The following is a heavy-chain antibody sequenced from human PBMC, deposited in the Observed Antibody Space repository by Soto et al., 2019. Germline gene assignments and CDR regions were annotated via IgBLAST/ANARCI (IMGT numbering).Heavy chain of an antibody. V-gene: IGHV5-51*01. CDR2: IYPDDSDT. CDR3: ARLVTTVTPPDY. Sequence: GESLKISCKGSGYTFASYWIGWVRQMPGKGLEWMGIIYPDDSDTRYSPSFQGQVTISADKSISTAYLRWRSLKASDTAMYYCARLVTTVTPPDYWGQGTLVTVSS. J-gene: IGHJ4*01. D-gene: IGHD4-17*01. CDR1: GYTFASYW.